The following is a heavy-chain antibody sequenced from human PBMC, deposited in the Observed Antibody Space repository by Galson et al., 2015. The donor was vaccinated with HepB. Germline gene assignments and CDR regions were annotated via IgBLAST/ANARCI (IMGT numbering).Heavy chain of an antibody. J-gene: IGHJ4*02. CDR2: IKSKADGATT. V-gene: IGHV3-15*01. CDR3: ATASVTYFDY. CDR1: GFTFSKAW. Sequence: SLRLSCAASGFTFSKAWMTWIRQAPGKGLQWVGRIKSKADGATTEYAASVKDRFTISRDDSKNKFYLQMNSLKSEDTAVYYCATASVTYFDYWGLGIRVIVSS. D-gene: IGHD2-21*02.